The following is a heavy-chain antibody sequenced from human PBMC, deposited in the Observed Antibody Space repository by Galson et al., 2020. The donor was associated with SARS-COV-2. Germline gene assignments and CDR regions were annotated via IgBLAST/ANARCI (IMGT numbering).Heavy chain of an antibody. Sequence: GASVTVSCKVSGYTLTELSMHWVRQAPGKGLEWMGGFDPEDGETIYAQKFQGRVTMTEDTSTDTAYMELSSLRSEDTAVYYCATSRATPYYYGSGSLNWLDPWGQGTLVTVSS. J-gene: IGHJ5*02. V-gene: IGHV1-24*01. CDR2: FDPEDGET. D-gene: IGHD3-10*01. CDR3: ATSRATPYYYGSGSLNWLDP. CDR1: GYTLTELS.